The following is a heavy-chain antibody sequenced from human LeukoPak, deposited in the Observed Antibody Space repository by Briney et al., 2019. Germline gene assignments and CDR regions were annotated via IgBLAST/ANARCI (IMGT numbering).Heavy chain of an antibody. J-gene: IGHJ3*02. D-gene: IGHD3-10*01. CDR1: AGSISRSY. Sequence: SETLSLTCTVFAGSISRSYWSWIRQPPGKGLEWIGYISYSGRTNYNPSRKSRVTISVDTSKNQFSLKLRSVTAADTAVYYCASHSGYGSPNDAFDIWGQGKMVTVSS. CDR3: ASHSGYGSPNDAFDI. V-gene: IGHV4-59*08. CDR2: ISYSGRT.